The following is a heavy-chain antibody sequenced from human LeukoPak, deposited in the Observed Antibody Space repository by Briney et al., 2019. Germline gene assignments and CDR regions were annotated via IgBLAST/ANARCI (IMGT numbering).Heavy chain of an antibody. Sequence: SETLSLTCTVSGYSISSSYYWGWIRQPPGKGLEWIGNIYYSGSTYYNPSLKSRLTISVDTSKNQFSLKLSSVTAADTAVYFCARRGEAAAKGGRYFDQWGQGTLVTVSS. V-gene: IGHV4-39*01. D-gene: IGHD6-13*01. CDR3: ARRGEAAAKGGRYFDQ. CDR2: IYYSGST. CDR1: GYSISSSYY. J-gene: IGHJ4*02.